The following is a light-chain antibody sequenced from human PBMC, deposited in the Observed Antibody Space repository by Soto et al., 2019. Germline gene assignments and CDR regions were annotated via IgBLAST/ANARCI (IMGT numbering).Light chain of an antibody. J-gene: IGLJ1*01. CDR2: DVN. CDR3: NSYTSSSTPDV. V-gene: IGLV2-14*03. Sequence: QSALTQPASVSGSAGQSITISCTGTSSDVGGYNYVSWYQHHPGKAPKLIIYDVNNRPSGVSNRFSGSKSGNTASLTISGLQAEDEADYFCNSYTSSSTPDVFGTGTKLTVL. CDR1: SSDVGGYNY.